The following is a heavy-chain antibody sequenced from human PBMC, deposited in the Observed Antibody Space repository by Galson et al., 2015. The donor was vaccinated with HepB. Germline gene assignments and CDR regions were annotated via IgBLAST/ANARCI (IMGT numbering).Heavy chain of an antibody. Sequence: VKVSCKVSGYTFSDQYMHWVRQAPGKGPEWMGLIDPEDGETKYAEKFQERVTRTAATATDTAYMELNSLTSEDTAIYYCATGVRSYGSAKSYYYFFYMNVWGRGTAVTVSS. CDR1: GYTFSDQY. CDR3: ATGVRSYGSAKSYYYFFYMNV. V-gene: IGHV1-69-2*01. D-gene: IGHD3-10*01. J-gene: IGHJ6*03. CDR2: IDPEDGET.